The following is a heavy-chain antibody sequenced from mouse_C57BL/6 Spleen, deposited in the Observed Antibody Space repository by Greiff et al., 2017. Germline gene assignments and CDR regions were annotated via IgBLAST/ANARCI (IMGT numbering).Heavy chain of an antibody. Sequence: VQLQQSGPELVKPGASVKISCKASGYTFTDYYMNWVKQSHGKSLEWIGDINPNNGGTSYNQKFKGKATLTVDKSSSTAYMELRSLTSEDSAVYYCARDGYYWFAYWGPGTLVTVSA. V-gene: IGHV1-26*01. D-gene: IGHD2-3*01. CDR3: ARDGYYWFAY. CDR2: INPNNGGT. J-gene: IGHJ3*01. CDR1: GYTFTDYY.